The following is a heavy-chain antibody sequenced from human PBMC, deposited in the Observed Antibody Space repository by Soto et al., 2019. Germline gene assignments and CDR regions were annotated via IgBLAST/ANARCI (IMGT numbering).Heavy chain of an antibody. CDR1: GFSFSDYY. Sequence: QVQLVESGGGLVKPGGSLSLSCAASGFSFSDYYMSWIRQAPGKGLEWISYISTSGSTLFYADSVKGRFTISRDNARNSLYLQISSLRAEDTAVYYCVRISVRPRAIRTAPGRWYFDLWGRGALATVSS. CDR2: ISTSGSTL. CDR3: VRISVRPRAIRTAPGRWYFDL. D-gene: IGHD1-1*01. J-gene: IGHJ2*01. V-gene: IGHV3-11*01.